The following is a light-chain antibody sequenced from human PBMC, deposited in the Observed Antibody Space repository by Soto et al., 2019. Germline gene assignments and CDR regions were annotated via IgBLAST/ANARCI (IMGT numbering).Light chain of an antibody. Sequence: PGERATLSCRASPSVTNFLAWYQQKPGQAPRLLIYGAFNRATGIPARFSGSGSGTDFTLTISSLEPEDCAIYYCQQRNIWPPVTFGQGTRLEIK. CDR2: GAF. CDR3: QQRNIWPPVT. V-gene: IGKV3-11*01. J-gene: IGKJ5*01. CDR1: PSVTNF.